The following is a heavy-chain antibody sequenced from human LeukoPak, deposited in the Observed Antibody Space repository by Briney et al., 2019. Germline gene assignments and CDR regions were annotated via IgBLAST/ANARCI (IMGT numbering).Heavy chain of an antibody. CDR1: GLPFSRYG. V-gene: IGHV3-33*01. CDR2: IRSDGRNK. CDR3: AREGRITIFSRMDV. D-gene: IGHD3-9*01. Sequence: GGPLRLSCAVSGLPFSRYGMHWVRQAPGKGLEWVAVIRSDGRNKYYGDSVKGRFIISRDNSKNTLYLQMNSLRAEDTAVYYCAREGRITIFSRMDVWGQGTTLTVSS. J-gene: IGHJ6*02.